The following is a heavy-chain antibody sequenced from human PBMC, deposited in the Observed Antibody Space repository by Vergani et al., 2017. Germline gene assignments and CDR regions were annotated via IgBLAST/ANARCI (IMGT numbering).Heavy chain of an antibody. CDR1: GFTLSSYV. D-gene: IGHD1-26*01. CDR3: ATRGSDYSGSYPLDY. J-gene: IGHJ4*02. CDR2: ISGRGGST. Sequence: EVQLVESGGGLVQPGGSLRLSCAASGFTLSSYVMSWVRQAPGKGLEWVSAISGRGGSTYYADSVKGQFTISRDNSKNTLYLQMNSLRAEDTAVYYCATRGSDYSGSYPLDYWGQGTLVTVSS. V-gene: IGHV3-23*04.